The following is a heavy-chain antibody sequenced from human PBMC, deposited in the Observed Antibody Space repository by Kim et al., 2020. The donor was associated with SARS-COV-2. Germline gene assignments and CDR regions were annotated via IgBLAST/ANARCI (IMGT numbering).Heavy chain of an antibody. Sequence: SVKVSCKASGGTFSSYAISWVRQAPGQGLEWMGGIIPIFGTANYAQKFQGRVTITADESTSTAYMELSSLRSEDTAVYYCARGMRYYGSGTIHAFDIWGQGTMVTVSS. CDR3: ARGMRYYGSGTIHAFDI. CDR2: IIPIFGTA. V-gene: IGHV1-69*13. D-gene: IGHD3-10*01. CDR1: GGTFSSYA. J-gene: IGHJ3*02.